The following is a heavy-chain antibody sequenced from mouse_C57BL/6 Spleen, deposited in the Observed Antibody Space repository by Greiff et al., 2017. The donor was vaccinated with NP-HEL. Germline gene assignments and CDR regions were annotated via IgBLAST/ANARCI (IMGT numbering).Heavy chain of an antibody. Sequence: EVQLQQSGPVLVKPGASVKMSCKASGYTFTDYYMNWVKQSHGKSLEWIGVINTYNGGTSYNQKFKGKATLTVDNSSSTAYMELNSLTSEDSAVYYCARRATVVAKDWYIDVWGPGTTVTVSS. CDR2: INTYNGGT. CDR3: ARRATVVAKDWYIDV. J-gene: IGHJ1*01. D-gene: IGHD1-1*01. V-gene: IGHV1-19*01. CDR1: GYTFTDYY.